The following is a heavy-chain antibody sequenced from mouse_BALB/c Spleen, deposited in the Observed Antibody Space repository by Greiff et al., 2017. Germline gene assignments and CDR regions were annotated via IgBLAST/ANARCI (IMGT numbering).Heavy chain of an antibody. J-gene: IGHJ3*01. V-gene: IGHV1-80*01. Sequence: LQESGAELVRPGSSVKISCKASGYAFSSYWMNWVKQRPGQGLEWIGQIYPGDGDTNYNGKFKGKATLTADKSSSTAYMQLSSLTSEDSAVYFCARSDYGYPFAYWGQGTLVTVSA. CDR1: GYAFSSYW. D-gene: IGHD2-2*01. CDR2: IYPGDGDT. CDR3: ARSDYGYPFAY.